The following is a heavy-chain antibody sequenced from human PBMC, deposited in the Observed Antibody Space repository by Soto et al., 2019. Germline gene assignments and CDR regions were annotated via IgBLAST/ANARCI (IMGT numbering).Heavy chain of an antibody. Sequence: SVKVSCKASGGTFSRYTISWVRQAPGQGLEWMGRIIPILGIANYAQKFQGRVTITADKSTSTAYMELSSLRSEDTAVYYCARPYCTNGVCYENWFDPWGQGTLVTVSS. CDR1: GGTFSRYT. CDR2: IIPILGIA. D-gene: IGHD2-8*01. V-gene: IGHV1-69*02. CDR3: ARPYCTNGVCYENWFDP. J-gene: IGHJ5*02.